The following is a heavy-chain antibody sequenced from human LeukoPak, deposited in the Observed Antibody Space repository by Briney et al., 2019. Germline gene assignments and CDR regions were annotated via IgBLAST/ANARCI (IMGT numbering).Heavy chain of an antibody. CDR3: AALWFGDPETPHDY. D-gene: IGHD3-10*01. V-gene: IGHV4-59*01. Sequence: SETLSLTCTVSGGSISSYYWSWVRQPPGKGLEWIGYIYYTGSTNYNPSLKSRVTTSVDTSKNQFSLKVRSVTAADTAVYYCAALWFGDPETPHDYWGQGTLVTVSS. CDR1: GGSISSYY. J-gene: IGHJ4*02. CDR2: IYYTGST.